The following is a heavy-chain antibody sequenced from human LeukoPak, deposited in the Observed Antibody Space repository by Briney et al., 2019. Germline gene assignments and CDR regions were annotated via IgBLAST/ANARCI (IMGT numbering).Heavy chain of an antibody. CDR2: ISYDGSNK. J-gene: IGHJ4*02. CDR1: GFTFSSYA. D-gene: IGHD6-13*01. Sequence: GGSLRLSFAASGFTFSSYAMHWVHQAPGKGLEWVAVISYDGSNKYYADSVKGRFTISRDNSKNTLYLQMNSLRAEDTAVYYCARDLIRIAAAGTFDYWGQGTLVTASS. V-gene: IGHV3-30-3*01. CDR3: ARDLIRIAAAGTFDY.